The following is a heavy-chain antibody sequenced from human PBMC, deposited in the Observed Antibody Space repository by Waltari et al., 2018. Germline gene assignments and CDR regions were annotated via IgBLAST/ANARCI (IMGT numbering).Heavy chain of an antibody. CDR2: IYTSGST. D-gene: IGHD1-20*01. V-gene: IGHV4-4*07. J-gene: IGHJ3*02. Sequence: QVQLQEPGPGLVKPSETLSLTCTVSGGAISSYYWRWIRQPAGKGLEWIGRIYTSGSTNYTPSLKSRVTMSVDTSKNQFSLKLSSVTAADTAVYYCARDLFITDAFDIWGQGTMVTVSS. CDR3: ARDLFITDAFDI. CDR1: GGAISSYY.